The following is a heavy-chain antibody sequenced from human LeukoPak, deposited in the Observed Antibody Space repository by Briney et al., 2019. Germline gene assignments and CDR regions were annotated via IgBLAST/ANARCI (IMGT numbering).Heavy chain of an antibody. D-gene: IGHD2-2*01. V-gene: IGHV3-21*01. Sequence: GGSLRLSCAASGFTFSSYSMNWVRQAPGKGLEWVSSISSSSSYIYYADSVKGRFTISRDNAKNSLYLQMNSLRAEDTTVYYCASSVVPAAVFDYWGQGTLVTVPS. CDR1: GFTFSSYS. CDR2: ISSSSSYI. CDR3: ASSVVPAAVFDY. J-gene: IGHJ4*02.